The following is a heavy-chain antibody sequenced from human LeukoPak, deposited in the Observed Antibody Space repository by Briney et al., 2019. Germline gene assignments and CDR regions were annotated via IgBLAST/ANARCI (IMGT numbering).Heavy chain of an antibody. CDR1: GFTFSSYG. CDR3: ATTMTGTFDY. CDR2: IRYDGSNK. J-gene: IGHJ4*02. D-gene: IGHD3-22*01. V-gene: IGHV3-30*02. Sequence: GGSLRLSCAASGFTFSSYGMHWVRQAPGKGLEWVAFIRYDGSNKYYSDSVKGRFTISRDNAKNTLYLQMNSLRAEDTAVYYCATTMTGTFDYWGQGTLVTVSS.